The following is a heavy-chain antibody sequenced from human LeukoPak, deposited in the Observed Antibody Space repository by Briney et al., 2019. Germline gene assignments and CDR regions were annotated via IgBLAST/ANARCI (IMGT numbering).Heavy chain of an antibody. CDR1: GFTFDDYT. J-gene: IGHJ6*03. CDR3: AKDGYCSGGSCYSGVSYYYYYMDV. D-gene: IGHD2-15*01. Sequence: PGGSLRLPCAASGFTFDDYTMHWVRQAPGKGLEWVSLISWDGGSTYYADSVKGRFTISRDNSKNSLYLQMNSLRTEDTALYYCAKDGYCSGGSCYSGVSYYYYYMDVWGKGTTVTVSS. V-gene: IGHV3-43*01. CDR2: ISWDGGST.